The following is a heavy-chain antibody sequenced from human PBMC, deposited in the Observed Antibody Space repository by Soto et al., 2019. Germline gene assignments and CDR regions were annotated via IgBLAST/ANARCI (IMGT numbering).Heavy chain of an antibody. CDR1: GGSISSGDYY. V-gene: IGHV4-30-4*01. J-gene: IGHJ4*02. Sequence: PSETLSLTCTVSGGSISSGDYYWSWIRQPPGKGLEWIGNIYYSGSTYYNPSLKSRVTISIDTSKNQFSLKLSSVTAADTAVYYCARGHDSSGYYFDYWGQGTLVTVSS. CDR2: IYYSGST. CDR3: ARGHDSSGYYFDY. D-gene: IGHD3-22*01.